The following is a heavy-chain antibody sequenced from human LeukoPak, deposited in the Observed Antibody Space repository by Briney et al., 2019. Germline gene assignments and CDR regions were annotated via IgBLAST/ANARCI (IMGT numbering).Heavy chain of an antibody. V-gene: IGHV3-7*01. CDR2: IRQDGGET. J-gene: IGHJ1*01. Sequence: PGGSLRLSCAASGLTFTRDWMGWVRQAPGKGLEWVANIRQDGGETYYVDSVKGRFTISRDNAKNSLYLQMNSLRDEDTGMYYCATYSYNNARESQYWGQGTLVTVSS. CDR1: GLTFTRDW. D-gene: IGHD3-10*01. CDR3: ATYSYNNARESQY.